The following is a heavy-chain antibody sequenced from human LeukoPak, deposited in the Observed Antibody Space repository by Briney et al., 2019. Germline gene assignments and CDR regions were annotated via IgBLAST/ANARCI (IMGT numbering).Heavy chain of an antibody. CDR3: ARVRRTLEWLPYDAFDI. D-gene: IGHD3-3*01. CDR1: RGTFSNYA. CDR2: IIPISATT. J-gene: IGHJ3*02. Sequence: ASVKVSCKTSRGTFSNYAISWMRQAPGQGLEWMGGIIPISATTNYAQKFQGRVTISADKSTTTAYMELSSLRSEDTAVYYCARVRRTLEWLPYDAFDIWGQGTMVTVSS. V-gene: IGHV1-69*06.